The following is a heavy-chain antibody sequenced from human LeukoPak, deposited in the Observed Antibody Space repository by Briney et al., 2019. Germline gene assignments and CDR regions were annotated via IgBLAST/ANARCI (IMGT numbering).Heavy chain of an antibody. CDR3: ARDQGSLTRSWYTGY. Sequence: ASVKVSCKASGYTFTGYHIHWVRQAPGPGLEWMGRINPYSGDTNFAQEFQGRVTMTRDTSITTAYMDLSSLTPDDTAVYFCARDQGSLTRSWYTGYWGQGTQVTVSS. CDR2: INPYSGDT. D-gene: IGHD6-13*01. V-gene: IGHV1-2*06. CDR1: GYTFTGYH. J-gene: IGHJ4*02.